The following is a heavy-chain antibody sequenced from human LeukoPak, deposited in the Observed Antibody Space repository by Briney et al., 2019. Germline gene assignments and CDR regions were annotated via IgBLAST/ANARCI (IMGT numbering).Heavy chain of an antibody. CDR3: AREPRGYYYDSSAADY. J-gene: IGHJ4*02. D-gene: IGHD3-22*01. V-gene: IGHV3-20*04. Sequence: GGSLRLSCAASGFTFSSYWMSWVRQAPGKGLEWVSGINWNGGSTGYAGSVKGRFTISRDNAKNSLYLQMNSLRAEDTALYYCAREPRGYYYDSSAADYWGQGTLVTVSS. CDR1: GFTFSSYW. CDR2: INWNGGST.